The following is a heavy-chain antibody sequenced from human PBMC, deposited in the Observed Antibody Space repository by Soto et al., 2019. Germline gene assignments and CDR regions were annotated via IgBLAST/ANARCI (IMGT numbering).Heavy chain of an antibody. CDR1: GFTFSSYG. V-gene: IGHV3-33*01. CDR3: ARESEMATIDCMDV. D-gene: IGHD5-12*01. J-gene: IGHJ6*02. CDR2: IWYDGSNK. Sequence: PGGSLRLSCAASGFTFSSYGMHWVRQAPGKGLEWVAVIWYDGSNKYYADSVKGRFTISRDNSKNTLYLQMNSLRAEDTAVYYCARESEMATIDCMDVWGQGTTVTVSS.